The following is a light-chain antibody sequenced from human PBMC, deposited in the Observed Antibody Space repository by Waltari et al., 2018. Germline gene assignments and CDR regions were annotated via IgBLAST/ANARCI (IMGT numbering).Light chain of an antibody. J-gene: IGKJ4*01. Sequence: DIQMTQSPSSLSASVGDRVTITCQASQDISNYLNWYQQKPGKAPKLLIYDASNLETGVPSRFSGSGSGTDFTVTISSLQPEDIATYYCQQYDNLPPSRVSFGGGTKVEIK. CDR1: QDISNY. CDR3: QQYDNLPPSRVS. V-gene: IGKV1-33*01. CDR2: DAS.